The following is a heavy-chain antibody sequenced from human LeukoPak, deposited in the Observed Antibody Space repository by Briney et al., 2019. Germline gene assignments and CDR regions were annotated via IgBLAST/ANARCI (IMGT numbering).Heavy chain of an antibody. CDR3: ARERVDYSSSTMGYYYYYMDV. J-gene: IGHJ6*03. Sequence: GGSLRLSCAASGFTFSSYSMNWVRQAPGKGLEWVSYISSSSSTIYYADSVKGRFTISRDNAKNSLFLQMNSLRAEDTAVYYCARERVDYSSSTMGYYYYYMDVWGKGTTVTVSS. D-gene: IGHD6-6*01. CDR1: GFTFSSYS. CDR2: ISSSSSTI. V-gene: IGHV3-48*04.